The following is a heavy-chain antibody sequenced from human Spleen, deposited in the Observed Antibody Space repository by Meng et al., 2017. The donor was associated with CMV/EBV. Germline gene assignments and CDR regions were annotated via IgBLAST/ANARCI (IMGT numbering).Heavy chain of an antibody. Sequence: ASVKVSCKASGYTFTSYGISWVRQAPGQGLEWMGWISAYNGNTNYAQKLQGRVTMTTDTSTSTAYMELSSLRAEDTAVYYCARDLYCSSITCSCWGQGTLVTVSS. D-gene: IGHD2-2*01. CDR2: ISAYNGNT. CDR1: GYTFTSYG. CDR3: ARDLYCSSITCSC. V-gene: IGHV1-18*01. J-gene: IGHJ4*02.